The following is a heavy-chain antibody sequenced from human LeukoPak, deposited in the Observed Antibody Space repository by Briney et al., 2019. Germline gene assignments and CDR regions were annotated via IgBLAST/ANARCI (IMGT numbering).Heavy chain of an antibody. V-gene: IGHV3-30*02. CDR1: GFTFSSYG. D-gene: IGHD6-19*01. CDR3: ANIAPGIWLVRDY. Sequence: GGSLRLSCAASGFTFSSYGMHWVRQAPGKGLEWVAFIRYDGSNNYYADSVKGRFTISRDNSKNALYLQMNSLRAEDTAVYYCANIAPGIWLVRDYWGQGTLVTVSS. J-gene: IGHJ4*02. CDR2: IRYDGSNN.